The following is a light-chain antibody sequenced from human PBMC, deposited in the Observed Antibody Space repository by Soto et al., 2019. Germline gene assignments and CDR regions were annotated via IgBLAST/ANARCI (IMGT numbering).Light chain of an antibody. CDR3: QQYNTWPPIT. CDR1: QSVRSN. V-gene: IGKV3-15*01. Sequence: EIVMTQSPATLSVSPGERVTLSCRASQSVRSNLAWYQQKPGQAPRLLIYGASNRATGLPARFSGSGSGTDFTLTISRLQSEDFAVYYCQQYNTWPPITFGQGTRLEIK. J-gene: IGKJ5*01. CDR2: GAS.